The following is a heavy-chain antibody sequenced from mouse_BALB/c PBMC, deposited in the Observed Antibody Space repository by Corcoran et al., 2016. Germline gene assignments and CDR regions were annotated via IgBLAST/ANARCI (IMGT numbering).Heavy chain of an antibody. Sequence: QVTLKESGPGILKPSQTLSLTCSFSGFSLSTSGLGVGWIRQPSGKCLEWLAHIWWDDAKYYNPSLKSQHTISKDTSRNQVVHKINSGDTADTSTDYCARRGDYLDYWCQGTTRPVSS. CDR1: GFSLSTSGLG. V-gene: IGHV8-8*01. CDR3: ARRGDYLDY. CDR2: IWWDDAK. J-gene: IGHJ2*01.